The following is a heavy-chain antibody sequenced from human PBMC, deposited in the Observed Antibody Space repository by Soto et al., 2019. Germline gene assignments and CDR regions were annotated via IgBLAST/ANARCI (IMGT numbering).Heavy chain of an antibody. J-gene: IGHJ4*02. Sequence: PSETLSLTCAVYGGSFSGYYWSWIRQPPGKGLEWIGEINHSGSTNYNPSLKSRVTISVDTSKNQFSLKLISVTAADTAVYYFESLAGSASPLHAYYCSRRFDYWGQGTLVTVSS. CDR3: ESLAGSASPLHAYYCSRRFDY. D-gene: IGHD1-26*01. V-gene: IGHV4-34*01. CDR1: GGSFSGYY. CDR2: INHSGST.